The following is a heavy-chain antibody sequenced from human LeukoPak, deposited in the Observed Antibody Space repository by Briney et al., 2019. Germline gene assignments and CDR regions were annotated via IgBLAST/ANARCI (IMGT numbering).Heavy chain of an antibody. CDR1: GFTFTSYG. CDR2: IWYDGSNK. V-gene: IGHV3-33*01. CDR3: ARDGEAVEMAY. J-gene: IGHJ4*02. D-gene: IGHD5-24*01. Sequence: GRSLRLSCAVSGFTFTSYGMHWVRQGPGKGLEWVAVIWYDGSNKYYADSVNGRFTISRDNSKNTLYLQINSLRAEDTAVYYCARDGEAVEMAYWGQGSLVTVSS.